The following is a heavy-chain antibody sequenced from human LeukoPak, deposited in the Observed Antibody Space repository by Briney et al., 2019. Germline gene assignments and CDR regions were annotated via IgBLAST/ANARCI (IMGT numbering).Heavy chain of an antibody. CDR3: ARDSVTGSGSSKFGMDV. J-gene: IGHJ6*02. V-gene: IGHV4-59*01. Sequence: SETLSLTCTVSGGSISSYYWSWIRQPPGKGLEWIGYIYYSGSTNYNPSLKSRVTISVDTSKNQFSLKLGSVTAADTAVYYCARDSVTGSGSSKFGMDVWGQGTTVTVSS. CDR2: IYYSGST. CDR1: GGSISSYY. D-gene: IGHD3-10*01.